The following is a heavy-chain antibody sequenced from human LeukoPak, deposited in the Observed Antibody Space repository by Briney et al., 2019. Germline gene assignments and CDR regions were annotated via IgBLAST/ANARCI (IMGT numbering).Heavy chain of an antibody. V-gene: IGHV4-59*02. D-gene: IGHD1-26*01. Sequence: SETLSPTCAVSGDSGSSHYWTWIRQPPGKGLEWIGYISLTGTTNYNPSLKSRVTISVDPFKSQFSLILTSVTAADTAVYYCARIESGGTYFYYYMDVWGKGTAVTVSS. J-gene: IGHJ6*03. CDR1: GDSGSSHY. CDR3: ARIESGGTYFYYYMDV. CDR2: ISLTGTT.